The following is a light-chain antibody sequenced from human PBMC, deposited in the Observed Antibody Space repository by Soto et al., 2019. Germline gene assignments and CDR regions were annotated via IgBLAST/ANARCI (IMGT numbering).Light chain of an antibody. Sequence: QSVLTQPPSASGTPGQRVTISCSGSSSNIGSNTVHWYQQLPGTAPKLLIYSNNQRPSGVPDRFSGSKSGTSASLAISGLQSEDEADDYCAAWDDSLNGPVFGGGTKLTVL. V-gene: IGLV1-44*01. CDR3: AAWDDSLNGPV. J-gene: IGLJ2*01. CDR2: SNN. CDR1: SSNIGSNT.